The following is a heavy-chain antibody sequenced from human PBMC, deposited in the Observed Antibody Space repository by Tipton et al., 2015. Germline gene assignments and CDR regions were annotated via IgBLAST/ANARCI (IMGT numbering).Heavy chain of an antibody. CDR1: GFAFDDYA. D-gene: IGHD1-26*01. CDR3: ARNSAYYFAMDV. V-gene: IGHV3-53*01. J-gene: IGHJ6*02. Sequence: GSLRLSCAASGFAFDDYAMHWVRQAPGKGLEWVSHIYSDGTTYYADSVRGRFTVSRDNSKNTLYLQMVSLRAEDTALYYCARNSAYYFAMDVWGQGTTVTVSS. CDR2: IYSDGTT.